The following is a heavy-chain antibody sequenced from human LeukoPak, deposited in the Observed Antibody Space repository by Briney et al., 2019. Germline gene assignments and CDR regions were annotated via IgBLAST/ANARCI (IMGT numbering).Heavy chain of an antibody. CDR2: INPNSGGT. CDR1: GYTFNGYY. D-gene: IGHD3-10*01. J-gene: IGHJ6*03. CDR3: ARDKIFGFGELLGFHYYYMDV. V-gene: IGHV1-2*02. Sequence: ASVKVSCKASGYTFNGYYIHWVRQAPGQGLEWMGWINPNSGGTNYAQKFQGRVTMTRDTSISTAYMELSRLRSDDTAVYYCARDKIFGFGELLGFHYYYMDVWGKGTTVTISS.